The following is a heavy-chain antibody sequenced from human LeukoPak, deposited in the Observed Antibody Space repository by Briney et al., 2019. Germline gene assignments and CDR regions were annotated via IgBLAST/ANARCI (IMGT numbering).Heavy chain of an antibody. D-gene: IGHD6-13*01. CDR2: ISSSSSYI. CDR1: GFTFSDYY. J-gene: IGHJ6*02. CDR3: ARVAYSSSWYHSYYYYGMDV. Sequence: GGSLRLSCAASGFTFSDYYMSWIRQAPGKGLEWVSYISSSSSYIYYADSVKGRFTISRDNAKNSLYLQMNSLRAEDTAVYYCARVAYSSSWYHSYYYYGMDVWGQGTTVTVSS. V-gene: IGHV3-11*06.